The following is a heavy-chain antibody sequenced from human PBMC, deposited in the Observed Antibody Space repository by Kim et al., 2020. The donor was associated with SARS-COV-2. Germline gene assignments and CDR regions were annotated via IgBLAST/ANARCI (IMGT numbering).Heavy chain of an antibody. CDR1: GGTFSSYA. CDR3: ARDYKPRGWFDP. V-gene: IGHV1-69*04. CDR2: IIPILGIA. D-gene: IGHD1-20*01. J-gene: IGHJ5*02. Sequence: SVKVSCKASGGTFSSYAISWVRQAPGQGLEWMGRIIPILGIANYAQKFQGRVTITADKSTSTAYMELSSLRSEDTAVYYCARDYKPRGWFDPWGQGTLVTVSS.